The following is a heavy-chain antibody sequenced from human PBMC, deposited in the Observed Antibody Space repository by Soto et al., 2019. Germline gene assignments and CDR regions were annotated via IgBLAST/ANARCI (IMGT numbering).Heavy chain of an antibody. D-gene: IGHD3-10*01. CDR3: AKDGSGSYYNVNWFDP. V-gene: IGHV3-23*01. CDR1: GFTFSSYA. Sequence: GGSLRLSCAASGFTFSSYAMSWVRQAPGKGLEWVSAISGSGGSTYYADSVKGRFTISRDNSKNTLYLQMNSLRAEDTAVYYCAKDGSGSYYNVNWFDPWGQGTLVTVSS. J-gene: IGHJ5*02. CDR2: ISGSGGST.